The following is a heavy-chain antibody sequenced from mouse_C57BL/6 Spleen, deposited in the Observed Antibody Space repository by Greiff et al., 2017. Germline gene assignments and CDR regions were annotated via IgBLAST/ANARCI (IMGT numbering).Heavy chain of an antibody. D-gene: IGHD2-2*01. V-gene: IGHV1-9*01. J-gene: IGHJ3*01. CDR1: GYTFTGYW. Sequence: QVQLQQSGAELMKPGASVKLSCKATGYTFTGYWIEWVKQRPGHGLEWIGEILPGSGSTNYNEKFKGKATFTADTSSNPSYMQLSSLTTEDSAIYYCARLGLRRGVAYWGQGTLVTVSA. CDR2: ILPGSGST. CDR3: ARLGLRRGVAY.